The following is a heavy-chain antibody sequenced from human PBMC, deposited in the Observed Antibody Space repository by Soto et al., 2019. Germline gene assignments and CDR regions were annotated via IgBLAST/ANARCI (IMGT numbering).Heavy chain of an antibody. CDR2: IDPSDSYT. CDR3: ARHGTVLRFLETDAFDI. CDR1: GYSFTRYW. J-gene: IGHJ3*02. Sequence: GESLKISCTGSGYSFTRYWISWVRPLPGKGLEWMGRIDPSDSYTNYSPSFQGHVTISADKSTSTAYLQWSSLKASDTAMYYCARHGTVLRFLETDAFDIWGQGTMVTVSS. V-gene: IGHV5-10-1*01. D-gene: IGHD3-3*01.